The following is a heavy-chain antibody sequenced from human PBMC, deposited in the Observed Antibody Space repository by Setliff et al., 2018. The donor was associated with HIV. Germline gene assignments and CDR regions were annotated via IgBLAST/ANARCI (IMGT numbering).Heavy chain of an antibody. D-gene: IGHD1-1*01. Sequence: PSETLSLTCTVSGGSISSGSYYWNWIRQPAGKGLEWIGRIYTSGSTNYNPSLKSRVTISVDTSKNQFSLKLRSVTAADTAVYYCAQLGMVDDFDYWGQGTLVTVSS. CDR3: AQLGMVDDFDY. V-gene: IGHV4-61*02. J-gene: IGHJ4*02. CDR1: GGSISSGSYY. CDR2: IYTSGST.